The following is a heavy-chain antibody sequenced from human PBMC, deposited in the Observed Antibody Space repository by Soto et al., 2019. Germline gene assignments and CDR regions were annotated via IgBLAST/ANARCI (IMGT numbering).Heavy chain of an antibody. CDR3: ARRSSGGSLDY. V-gene: IGHV2-5*02. Sequence: QITLKESGPLLVKPTQTLTLTCTFSGFSLSTSGVGVGWIRQPPGKALEWLALIYWDDDKRYSPSLKSRLTITKDTSKSQVVLTMTNMDPVDTATYYCARRSSGGSLDYWGQGTLVTVSS. D-gene: IGHD2-8*02. CDR1: GFSLSTSGVG. J-gene: IGHJ4*02. CDR2: IYWDDDK.